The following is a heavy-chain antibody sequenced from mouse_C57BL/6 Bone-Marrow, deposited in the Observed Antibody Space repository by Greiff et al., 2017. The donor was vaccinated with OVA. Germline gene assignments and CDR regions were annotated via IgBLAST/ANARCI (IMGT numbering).Heavy chain of an antibody. J-gene: IGHJ2*01. D-gene: IGHD1-1*01. Sequence: QVQLQQSGAELVRPGTSVKVSCKASGYAFTNYLIEWVKQRPGKGLEWIGVINTGSGGTNYNEKFKGQATLTADKSSSTAYMQHSNLTSEDAEVYFCARDPCYYGSSFFFDYWGQGTTLTVSS. CDR2: INTGSGGT. CDR1: GYAFTNYL. V-gene: IGHV1-54*01. CDR3: ARDPCYYGSSFFFDY.